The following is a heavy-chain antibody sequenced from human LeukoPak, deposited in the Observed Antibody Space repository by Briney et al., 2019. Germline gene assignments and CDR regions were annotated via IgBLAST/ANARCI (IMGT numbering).Heavy chain of an antibody. CDR1: GGSFSGYY. CDR2: INHSGST. CDR3: AVRGSLWSGYLRGKYYFVY. Sequence: PSETLSLTCAVYGGSFSGYYWSWIRQPPGKGLEWIGEINHSGSTNYNPSLKSRVTISVDTSKNQFSLKLSSVTAADTAVYYCAVRGSLWSGYLRGKYYFVYWGQGTLVTVSS. V-gene: IGHV4-34*01. J-gene: IGHJ4*02. D-gene: IGHD3-3*01.